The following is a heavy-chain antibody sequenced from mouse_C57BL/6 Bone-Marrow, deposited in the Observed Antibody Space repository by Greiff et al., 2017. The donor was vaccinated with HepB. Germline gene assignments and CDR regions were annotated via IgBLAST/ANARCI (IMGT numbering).Heavy chain of an antibody. CDR3: ARRDYGGAMDY. D-gene: IGHD2-4*01. J-gene: IGHJ4*01. CDR2: IYPRDGST. Sequence: VQRVESDAELVKPGASVKISCKVSGYTFTDHTIHWMKQRPEQGLEWIGYIYPRDGSTKYNEKVKGKATLTEDKSSITAYMQLNSLTSADSAVYFCARRDYGGAMDYWGQGTSVTVSS. CDR1: GYTFTDHT. V-gene: IGHV1-78*01.